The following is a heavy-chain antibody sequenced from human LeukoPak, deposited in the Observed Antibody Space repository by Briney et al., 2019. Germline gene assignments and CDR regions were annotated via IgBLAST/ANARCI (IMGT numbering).Heavy chain of an antibody. CDR2: IYYSGST. J-gene: IGHJ4*02. D-gene: IGHD6-19*01. CDR1: AGSISSYY. Sequence: SETLSLTCTVSAGSISSYYWSWMRQPPGKGLEWIGYIYYSGSTNYNPSLKSRVTISVDTSKNQFSLKLSSVTAADTAVYYCARESTVAGTEIDYWGQGTLVTVSS. CDR3: ARESTVAGTEIDY. V-gene: IGHV4-59*01.